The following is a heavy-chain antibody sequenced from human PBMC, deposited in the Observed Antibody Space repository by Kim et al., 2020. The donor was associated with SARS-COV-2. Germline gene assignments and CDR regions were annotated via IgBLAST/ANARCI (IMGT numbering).Heavy chain of an antibody. V-gene: IGHV3-30*18. Sequence: GGSLRLSCAASGFTFSSYGMHWVRQAPGKGLEWVAVISYDGSNKYYADSVKGRFTISRDNSKNTLYLQMNSLRAEDTAVYYCAKDPKSKWIQLWLDYYYYGMDVWGQGTTVTVSS. CDR2: ISYDGSNK. J-gene: IGHJ6*02. CDR3: AKDPKSKWIQLWLDYYYYGMDV. D-gene: IGHD5-18*01. CDR1: GFTFSSYG.